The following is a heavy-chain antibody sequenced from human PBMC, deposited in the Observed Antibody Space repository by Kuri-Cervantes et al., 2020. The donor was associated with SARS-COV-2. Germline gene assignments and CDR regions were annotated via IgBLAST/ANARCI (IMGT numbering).Heavy chain of an antibody. D-gene: IGHD2-15*01. V-gene: IGHV3-30*02. J-gene: IGHJ4*02. Sequence: GGSLRLSCAASGFTFSSYGMHWVRQAPGKGLEWVAFIRYDGSNKYYADSVKGRFTMSRDNSKNTLYLQMNSLRAEDTAVYYCAKDFYSPSGGWYYFDYWGQGTLVTVSS. CDR2: IRYDGSNK. CDR1: GFTFSSYG. CDR3: AKDFYSPSGGWYYFDY.